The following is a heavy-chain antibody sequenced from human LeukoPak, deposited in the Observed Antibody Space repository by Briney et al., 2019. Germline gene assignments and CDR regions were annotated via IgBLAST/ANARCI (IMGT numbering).Heavy chain of an antibody. Sequence: GGSLRLSCAASGFTFNNYWVHWVRQAPGKGLVWVSRINSDGSTSYADSVKGRFTISRDNAKNTLYLQMSSLRAEDTAVYYCARETFSSFSMDVWGKGTTVTVSS. V-gene: IGHV3-74*01. CDR1: GFTFNNYW. CDR3: ARETFSSFSMDV. CDR2: INSDGST. D-gene: IGHD2-15*01. J-gene: IGHJ6*03.